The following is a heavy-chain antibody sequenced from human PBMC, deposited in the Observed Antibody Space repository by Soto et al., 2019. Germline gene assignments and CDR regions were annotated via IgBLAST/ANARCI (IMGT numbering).Heavy chain of an antibody. CDR3: AKDGFAY. CDR2: ISSNGGST. Sequence: GSLRLSCSASGFTFSSYAMHWTRQAPGKGLEYVSAISSNGGSTYYADSVKGRFTIPRDNSKNTLYLQMSSLRADDTAVYYCAKDGFAYWGQGTLVTVSS. CDR1: GFTFSSYA. V-gene: IGHV3-64D*06. J-gene: IGHJ4*02.